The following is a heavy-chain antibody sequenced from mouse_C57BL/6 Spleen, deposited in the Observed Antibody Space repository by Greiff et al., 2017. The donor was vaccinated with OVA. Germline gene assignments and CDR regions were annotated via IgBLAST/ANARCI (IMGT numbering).Heavy chain of an antibody. CDR1: GYAFSSSW. CDR2: IYPGDGDT. D-gene: IGHD1-1*01. CDR3: ARGGIYYGSSYNYFDY. V-gene: IGHV1-82*01. Sequence: QVQLKESGPELVKPGASVKISCKASGYAFSSSWMNWVKQRPGKGLEWIGRIYPGDGDTNYNGKFKGKATLTADKSSSTAYMQLSSLTSEDSAVYFCARGGIYYGSSYNYFDYWGQGTTLTVSS. J-gene: IGHJ2*01.